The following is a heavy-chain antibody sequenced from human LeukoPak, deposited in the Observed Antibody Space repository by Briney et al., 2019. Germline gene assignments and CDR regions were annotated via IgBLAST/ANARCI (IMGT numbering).Heavy chain of an antibody. CDR3: ARLKYYYDSSGSRAEYFQH. Sequence: SETLSLTCTVSGGSISSGSYYWSWIRQPPGKGLEWIGYIYYSGSTNYNPSLKSRVTISVDTSKNQFSLKLSSVTAADTAVYYCARLKYYYDSSGSRAEYFQHWGQGTLVTASS. CDR1: GGSISSGSYY. V-gene: IGHV4-61*01. CDR2: IYYSGST. D-gene: IGHD3-22*01. J-gene: IGHJ1*01.